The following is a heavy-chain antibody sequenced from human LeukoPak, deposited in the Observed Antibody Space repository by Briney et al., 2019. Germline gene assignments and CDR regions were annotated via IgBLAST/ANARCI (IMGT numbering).Heavy chain of an antibody. CDR1: GGSLSSYY. CDR2: IYYSWST. CDR3: ARVLRYCSGGNCYSGGLGYMDV. Sequence: PSETLSLTCTVSGGSLSSYYWSWIRQPPGKGLEGIGYIYYSWSTNYNPSLKSRVTISVDTSKNQFSLKLSSVTAADTAVYYCARVLRYCSGGNCYSGGLGYMDVWGKGTTVTISS. D-gene: IGHD2-15*01. V-gene: IGHV4-59*01. J-gene: IGHJ6*03.